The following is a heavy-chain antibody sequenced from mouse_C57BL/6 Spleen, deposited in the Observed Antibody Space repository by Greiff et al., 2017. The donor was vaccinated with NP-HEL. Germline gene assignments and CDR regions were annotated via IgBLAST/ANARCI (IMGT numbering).Heavy chain of an antibody. Sequence: GQGLEWIGDIYPGSGSTNYNEKFKSKATLTVDTSSSTAYMQLSSLTSEDSAVYYCAREGDLLGLFAYWGQGTLVTVSA. V-gene: IGHV1-55*01. CDR2: IYPGSGST. D-gene: IGHD4-1*01. J-gene: IGHJ3*01. CDR3: AREGDLLGLFAY.